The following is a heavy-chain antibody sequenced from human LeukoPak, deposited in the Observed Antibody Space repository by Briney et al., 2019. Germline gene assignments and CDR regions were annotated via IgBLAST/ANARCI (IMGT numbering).Heavy chain of an antibody. J-gene: IGHJ3*02. CDR3: ARRAATTHAFDI. CDR1: GFTVSSNY. V-gene: IGHV3-66*04. CDR2: IYSGGST. Sequence: GGSLRLSCAASGFTVSSNYMSWVRQAPGKGLEWVSVIYSGGSTYYADSVKGKFAISRDNSKNTLYLQMNSLSAEDTAVYYCARRAATTHAFDIWGQGTMVTVSS. D-gene: IGHD1-14*01.